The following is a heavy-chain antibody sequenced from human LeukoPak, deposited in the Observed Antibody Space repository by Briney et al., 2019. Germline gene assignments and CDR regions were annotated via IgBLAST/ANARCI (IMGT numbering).Heavy chain of an antibody. J-gene: IGHJ4*02. CDR2: VSSSSRYI. D-gene: IGHD3-16*01. CDR3: ARDSSGLRLGDDY. CDR1: GFTFTTYS. V-gene: IGHV3-21*01. Sequence: GGSLRLSCAASGFTFTTYSLNWVRQAPGKGLEWVSSVSSSSRYIYYADSVKGRFTISRDNAKNSLYLQMNSLRAEDTAVYYCARDSSGLRLGDDYWGQGTLVTVSS.